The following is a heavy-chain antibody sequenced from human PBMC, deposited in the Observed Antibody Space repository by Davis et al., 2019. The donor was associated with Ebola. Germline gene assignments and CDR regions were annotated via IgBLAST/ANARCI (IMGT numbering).Heavy chain of an antibody. J-gene: IGHJ6*02. CDR1: GFTFSSYG. CDR2: IYSGGST. V-gene: IGHV3-NL1*01. D-gene: IGHD2-2*01. CDR3: ARVRPLVVPAHLGDYYYGMDV. Sequence: GESLKISCAASGFTFSSYGMHWVRQAPGKGLEWVSVIYSGGSTYYADSVKGRFTISRDNSKNTLYLQMNSLRAEDTAVYYCARVRPLVVPAHLGDYYYGMDVWGQGTTVTVSS.